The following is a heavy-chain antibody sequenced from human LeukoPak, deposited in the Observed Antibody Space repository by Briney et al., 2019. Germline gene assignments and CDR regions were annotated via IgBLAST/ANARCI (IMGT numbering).Heavy chain of an antibody. Sequence: PGGSLRLSCAASGFTFSSYEMNWVRQAPGKGLEWVSYISSSGSTIYYADSVKGRFTISRDNAKNSLYLQMNSLRAEDTAVYYCARALRGIAVAGMIYWGQGTLVTVSS. J-gene: IGHJ4*02. CDR2: ISSSGSTI. V-gene: IGHV3-48*03. D-gene: IGHD6-19*01. CDR3: ARALRGIAVAGMIY. CDR1: GFTFSSYE.